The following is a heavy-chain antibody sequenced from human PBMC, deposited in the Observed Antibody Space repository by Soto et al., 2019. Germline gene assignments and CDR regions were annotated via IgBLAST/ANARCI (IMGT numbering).Heavy chain of an antibody. CDR2: IYYSGTT. CDR3: ARDKITGLFDY. V-gene: IGHV4-59*01. D-gene: IGHD2-8*02. Sequence: SETLSLTCTVSGGSISNYYWSWIRQPPGKGLEWIGYIYYSGTTNYNPSLKSRVTLSLDTSKSQFSLKLRSVTAADTGVYYCARDKITGLFDYWGPGTLVTVS. CDR1: GGSISNYY. J-gene: IGHJ4*02.